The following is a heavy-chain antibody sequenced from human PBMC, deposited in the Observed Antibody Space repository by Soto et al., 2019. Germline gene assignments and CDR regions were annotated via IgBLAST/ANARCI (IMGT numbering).Heavy chain of an antibody. D-gene: IGHD3-3*01. Sequence: EVQLLESGGGLVQPGGSLRLSCAASGFTFSSYAMSWVRQAPGKGLEWVSAISGSGGSTYYADSVKGRFTISRDNSKNTLYLQMNSLRAEDTAVYYCAKVVYFGDLVGDYFDYWGQGTLVTVSS. CDR3: AKVVYFGDLVGDYFDY. CDR1: GFTFSSYA. J-gene: IGHJ4*02. V-gene: IGHV3-23*01. CDR2: ISGSGGST.